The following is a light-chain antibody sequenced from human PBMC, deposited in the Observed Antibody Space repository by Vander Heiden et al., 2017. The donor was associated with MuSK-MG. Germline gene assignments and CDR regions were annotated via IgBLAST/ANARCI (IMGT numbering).Light chain of an antibody. CDR3: QVWDSSTVV. J-gene: IGLJ2*01. Sequence: SYELTQPLSVSVALGQTARITCGGNNSGSKNVHWYQQKPGQAPVLVIYRDSNRPSGIPERFSGSNSGNTATLTISRAQAGDEADYDCQVWDSSTVVFGGGTKLTVL. V-gene: IGLV3-9*01. CDR2: RDS. CDR1: NSGSKN.